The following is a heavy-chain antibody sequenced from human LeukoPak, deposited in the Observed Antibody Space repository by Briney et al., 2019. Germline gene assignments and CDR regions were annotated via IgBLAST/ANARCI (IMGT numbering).Heavy chain of an antibody. CDR1: GFTFSSYE. CDR3: ARAKGYCGGDCYRTPYYYYYMDV. Sequence: PGGSLRLSCAASGFTFSSYEMNWVRQAPGKGLEWVSYISSSGSTIYYADSVKGRFTISRDNAKNSLYLQMNSLRAEDTAVYYCARAKGYCGGDCYRTPYYYYYMDVWGKGTTVTVSS. CDR2: ISSSGSTI. V-gene: IGHV3-48*03. D-gene: IGHD2-21*02. J-gene: IGHJ6*03.